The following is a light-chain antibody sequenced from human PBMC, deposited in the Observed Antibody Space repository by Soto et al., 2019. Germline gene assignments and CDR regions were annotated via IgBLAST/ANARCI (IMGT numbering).Light chain of an antibody. CDR1: QSISSW. V-gene: IGKV1-5*03. CDR3: QQYSSYST. CDR2: QAS. Sequence: DIQMTQSPSTLSASVGDRVTITCRASQSISSWLAWYQQKPGKAPKFLIYQASNLESGVPSRFSGSGSGTEFTLTISNLQPDDFATCYCQQYSSYSTFGQGTRLDIK. J-gene: IGKJ2*01.